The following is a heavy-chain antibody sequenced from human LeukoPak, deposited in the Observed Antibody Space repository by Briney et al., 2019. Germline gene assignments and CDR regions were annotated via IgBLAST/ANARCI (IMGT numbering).Heavy chain of an antibody. CDR2: ITYDGST. CDR1: GFTFGDYA. J-gene: IGHJ4*02. V-gene: IGHV4-34*01. Sequence: GSLRLSCTASGFTFGDYAMSWIRQPPGKGLEWIGEITYDGSTNYNPSLKSRVTISVDTSKIQFSLNLSSVTAADTAIYYCARGLASGYPPIPFDYWGQGTQVTVSS. CDR3: ARGLASGYPPIPFDY. D-gene: IGHD3-3*01.